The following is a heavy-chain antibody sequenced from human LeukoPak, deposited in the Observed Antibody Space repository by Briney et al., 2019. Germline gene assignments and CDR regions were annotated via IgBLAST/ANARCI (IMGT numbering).Heavy chain of an antibody. CDR3: ARSCSGGSCYDTSTFDY. D-gene: IGHD2-15*01. CDR2: INPSGGST. J-gene: IGHJ4*02. V-gene: IGHV1-46*01. Sequence: ASVKVSCKASGYTFTSYYMHWVRQAPGQGLEWMGIINPSGGSTSYAQKFQGRVTMTRDTSTSTVYMELSSLRSEDTAVYYCARSCSGGSCYDTSTFDYWGQGTLVIVSS. CDR1: GYTFTSYY.